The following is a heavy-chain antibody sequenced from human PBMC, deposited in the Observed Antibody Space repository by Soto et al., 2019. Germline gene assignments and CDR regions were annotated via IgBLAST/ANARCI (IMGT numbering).Heavy chain of an antibody. D-gene: IGHD3-3*01. CDR1: GGSISSGGYY. CDR3: ARIPFNWSGYHTTYYYYGMDV. Sequence: SETLSLTCTVSGGSISSGGYYWSWIRQHPGKCLEWIGYIYYSGSTYYNPSLKSRVTISVDTSKNQFSLKLSSVTAADTAVYYCARIPFNWSGYHTTYYYYGMDVWGQGTTVTVYS. J-gene: IGHJ6*02. V-gene: IGHV4-31*03. CDR2: IYYSGST.